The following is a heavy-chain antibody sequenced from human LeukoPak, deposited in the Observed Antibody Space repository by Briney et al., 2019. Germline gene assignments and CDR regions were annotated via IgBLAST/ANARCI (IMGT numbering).Heavy chain of an antibody. CDR2: IRYDGSNK. CDR3: ARGYNWNEAYFDY. Sequence: GGSLRLSCAASGFTFSSYGMHWVRQAPGKGLEWVAFIRYDGSNKYYADSVKGRFTISRDNSKNTLYLQMNSLRAEDTAVYYCARGYNWNEAYFDYWGQGTLVTVSS. V-gene: IGHV3-30*02. D-gene: IGHD1-1*01. CDR1: GFTFSSYG. J-gene: IGHJ4*02.